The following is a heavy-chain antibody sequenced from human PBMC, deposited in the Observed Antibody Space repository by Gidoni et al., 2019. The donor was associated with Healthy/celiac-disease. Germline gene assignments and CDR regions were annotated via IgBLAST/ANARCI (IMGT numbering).Heavy chain of an antibody. CDR2: INHSEST. CDR1: GGSFIGYY. Sequence: QVQLQQWGAGRLKPSETLSLTFAVYGGSFIGYYWSWIRQPPGQGLEWIGEINHSESTNYNPSLKRRVTISVDTSNNQFSLKLSSVTAADTAVYYCARVGKPKGIGCSGGSCYSRSWFDYWGQGTLVTVSS. V-gene: IGHV4-34*01. CDR3: ARVGKPKGIGCSGGSCYSRSWFDY. D-gene: IGHD2-15*01. J-gene: IGHJ4*02.